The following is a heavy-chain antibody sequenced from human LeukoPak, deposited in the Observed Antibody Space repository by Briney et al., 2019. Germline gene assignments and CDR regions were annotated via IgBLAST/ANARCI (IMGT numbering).Heavy chain of an antibody. CDR3: ARDSSDGGTSSYRQSDY. J-gene: IGHJ4*02. CDR1: GFIFSKYC. V-gene: IGHV3-7*01. CDR2: MKQDGSEK. Sequence: HPGGSLRLSCEASGFIFSKYCMSWVRQAPGKGPEWVANMKQDGSEKFYMDSVKGRFTISRDNANNSLYLQMNNLSAEDTAVYYCARDSSDGGTSSYRQSDYWGQGTLVTVSS. D-gene: IGHD3-16*02.